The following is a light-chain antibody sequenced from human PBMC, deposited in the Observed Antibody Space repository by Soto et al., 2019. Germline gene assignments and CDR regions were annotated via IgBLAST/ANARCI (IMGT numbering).Light chain of an antibody. V-gene: IGKV3-20*01. CDR1: QSVSRNY. CDR2: GAS. CDR3: QHYRNSPR. J-gene: IGKJ1*01. Sequence: EVVLTQSPGTLYLSPGKRATLSCRASQSVSRNYLAWYQQKPGQAPRLPIYGASSRAIGFPDRFSGSASGTDFTLTISRLEPEYFSVYYCQHYRNSPRFGPGTKVAIK.